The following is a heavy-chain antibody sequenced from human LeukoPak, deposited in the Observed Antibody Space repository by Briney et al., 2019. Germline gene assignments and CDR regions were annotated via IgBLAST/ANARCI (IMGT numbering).Heavy chain of an antibody. CDR2: IDTSGTLI. V-gene: IGHV3-48*04. J-gene: IGHJ4*02. CDR1: GFNFNNYG. Sequence: PGGSLRLSCAAFGFNFNNYGMQWVRQAPGKGLEWISYIDTSGTLIHYGDSVRGRFTISRDNAKNSLFLQMNSLRAEDTAVYYCARGQQLVPGRLDYFDYWGQGTLVTVSS. CDR3: ARGQQLVPGRLDYFDY. D-gene: IGHD6-13*01.